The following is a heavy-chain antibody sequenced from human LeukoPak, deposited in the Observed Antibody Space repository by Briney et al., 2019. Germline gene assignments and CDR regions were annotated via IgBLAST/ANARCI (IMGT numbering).Heavy chain of an antibody. Sequence: GGSLRLSCAASGFTFSSYSMNWVRQAPGKGLEWVSYISSSSSTIYYADSVKGRFTISRDNSKNTLYLQMNSLRAEDTAVYYCAKFYDGWYFDYWGQGTLVTVSS. CDR1: GFTFSSYS. CDR2: ISSSSSTI. D-gene: IGHD3-3*01. V-gene: IGHV3-48*01. CDR3: AKFYDGWYFDY. J-gene: IGHJ4*02.